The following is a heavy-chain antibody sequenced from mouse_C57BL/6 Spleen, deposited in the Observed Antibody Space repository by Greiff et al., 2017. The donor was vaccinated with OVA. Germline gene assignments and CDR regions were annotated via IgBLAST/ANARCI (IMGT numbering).Heavy chain of an antibody. Sequence: QVQLQQSGPELVKPGASVKISCKASGYAFSSSWMNWVKQRPGKGLEWIGRIYPGDGDTNYNGKFKGKATLTADKSSSTAYMQLSSLTSEDSAVYCCARDTTVVEAMDYWGQGTSVTVSS. CDR3: ARDTTVVEAMDY. J-gene: IGHJ4*01. CDR2: IYPGDGDT. D-gene: IGHD1-1*01. CDR1: GYAFSSSW. V-gene: IGHV1-82*01.